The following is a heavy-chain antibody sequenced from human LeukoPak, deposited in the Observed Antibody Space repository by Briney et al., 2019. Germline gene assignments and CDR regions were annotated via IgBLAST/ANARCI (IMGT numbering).Heavy chain of an antibody. CDR2: IYRSGST. D-gene: IGHD2-15*01. CDR1: GYSISSGYY. V-gene: IGHV4-38-2*01. CDR3: ARLRCATACYYYYYYYMDV. Sequence: SETLSLTCAVSGYSISSGYYWGWIRQPPGKGLEWIGSIYRSGSTYYNPSLKSRVTISLDTSKNQFSLKLSSVTAAETAVYYCARLRCATACYYYYYYYMDVWGKGTTVTVSS. J-gene: IGHJ6*03.